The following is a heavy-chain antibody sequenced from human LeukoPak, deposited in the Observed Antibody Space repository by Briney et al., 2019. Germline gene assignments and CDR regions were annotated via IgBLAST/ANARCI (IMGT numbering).Heavy chain of an antibody. J-gene: IGHJ4*02. CDR2: IHSDGSIT. CDR3: ARDRTTVTVFDY. Sequence: GGSLRLSCAASGFTLSSYWMHWVRQAPGKGLVWVSRIHSDGSITSYADSVKGRFTVSRDDAKNTLYLQMNSLRADDTAVYYCARDRTTVTVFDYWGQGTLVTVSS. V-gene: IGHV3-74*01. D-gene: IGHD4-17*01. CDR1: GFTLSSYW.